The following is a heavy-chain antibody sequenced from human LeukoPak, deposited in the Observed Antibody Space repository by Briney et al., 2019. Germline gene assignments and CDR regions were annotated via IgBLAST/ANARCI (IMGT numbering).Heavy chain of an antibody. CDR3: ARDTAAASHFDL. D-gene: IGHD6-13*01. Sequence: PGGSLRLSCAASGFTFNSYTMNWVRQAPGKGLEWVSYISSSSYIYYADSVKGRFTISRDNAKNSLYLQMNSLRAEDTAVYYCARDTAAASHFDLWGRGTLVTVSS. V-gene: IGHV3-21*01. CDR1: GFTFNSYT. CDR2: ISSSSYI. J-gene: IGHJ2*01.